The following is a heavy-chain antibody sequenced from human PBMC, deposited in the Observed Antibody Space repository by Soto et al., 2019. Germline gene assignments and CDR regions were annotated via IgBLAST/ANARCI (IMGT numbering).Heavy chain of an antibody. Sequence: GASVKVSCKASGYTFTNYYMHWVRQAPGQGLEWMGWMNPRSGGTKYAQAFQDRVTMTRAASISTAYMEVTSPRHGDTAVYFCARSDDSTSYPLDLWGPGTLVTVSS. CDR1: GYTFTNYY. D-gene: IGHD4-4*01. CDR3: ARSDDSTSYPLDL. CDR2: MNPRSGGT. V-gene: IGHV1-2*02. J-gene: IGHJ5*02.